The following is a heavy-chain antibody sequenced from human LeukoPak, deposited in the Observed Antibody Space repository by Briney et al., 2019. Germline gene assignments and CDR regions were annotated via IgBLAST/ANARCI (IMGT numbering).Heavy chain of an antibody. CDR2: IYYSGST. Sequence: SETLSLTCTVSGGSISSGDYYWSWIRQPPGKGLEWIGYIYYSGSTYYNPSLKSRVTISVDTSKNQFSLKLSSVTAADTAVYYCARSQEWLLSWFDPWGQGTLVTVSS. J-gene: IGHJ5*02. D-gene: IGHD3-3*01. CDR1: GGSISSGDYY. CDR3: ARSQEWLLSWFDP. V-gene: IGHV4-30-4*08.